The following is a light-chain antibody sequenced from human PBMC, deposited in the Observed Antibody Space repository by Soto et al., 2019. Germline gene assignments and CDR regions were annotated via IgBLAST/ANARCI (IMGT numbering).Light chain of an antibody. CDR2: EVI. J-gene: IGLJ2*01. CDR3: SSDTSGITHVV. CDR1: SSDVGGYSY. V-gene: IGLV2-14*01. Sequence: QSALTQPASVSGSTGQSITISCTGTSSDVGGYSYVSWYQQYPGKAPKLLIYEVINRPSGVSNRFSGSKSGNTASLTISGLQADDDADYFCSSDTSGITHVVFGGGTKLTVL.